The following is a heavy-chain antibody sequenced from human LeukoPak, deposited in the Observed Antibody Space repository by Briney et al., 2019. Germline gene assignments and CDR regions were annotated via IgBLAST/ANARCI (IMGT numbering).Heavy chain of an antibody. J-gene: IGHJ5*02. V-gene: IGHV4-4*07. Sequence: SETLSLTCTVSGNSISSYYWSWIRQPAGKGLEWIGRIHTSGSTNYNSSLKSRVTMSVDMSKNQFSLKLSSVTAADTAVYYCARVRSGYDSFNWFDPWGQGTLVTVSS. CDR3: ARVRSGYDSFNWFDP. D-gene: IGHD5-12*01. CDR2: IHTSGST. CDR1: GNSISSYY.